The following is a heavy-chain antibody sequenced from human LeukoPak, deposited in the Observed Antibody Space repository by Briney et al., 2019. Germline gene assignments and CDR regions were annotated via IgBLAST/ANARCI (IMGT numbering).Heavy chain of an antibody. J-gene: IGHJ4*02. CDR1: GYTFTSYG. V-gene: IGHV1-18*01. CDR3: SRDQYYDSSGHYNSFDY. Sequence: ASVKVSCKASGYTFTSYGIRWVRQAPGQGLEWMGWISAYNTNTTYAKNGQGRVTITTETPTSTDYMELRRLRSDDTAVYYCSRDQYYDSSGHYNSFDYWGQGTLLTVSS. D-gene: IGHD3-22*01. CDR2: ISAYNTNT.